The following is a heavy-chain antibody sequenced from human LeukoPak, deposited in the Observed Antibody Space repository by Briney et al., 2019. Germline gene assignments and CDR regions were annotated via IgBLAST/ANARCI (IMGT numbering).Heavy chain of an antibody. CDR2: IDSGSNNI. CDR1: GFTFSSYG. J-gene: IGHJ3*02. CDR3: ARDGGDLYYDFWSGFRVGAFDI. D-gene: IGHD3-3*01. Sequence: GGSLRLSCAASGFTFSSYGMHWVRQAPGKGLEWVSGIDSGSNNIHYADSVKGRFTISRDDAKNSLYLQMNSLRAEDTAVYYCARDGGDLYYDFWSGFRVGAFDIWGQGTMVTVSS. V-gene: IGHV3-48*01.